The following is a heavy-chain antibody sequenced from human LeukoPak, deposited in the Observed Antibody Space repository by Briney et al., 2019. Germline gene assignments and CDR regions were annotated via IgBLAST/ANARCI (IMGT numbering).Heavy chain of an antibody. D-gene: IGHD1-26*01. Sequence: GGSLRFSCAASGFIFSDNYMTWIRQAPGKGLEWVSYISSSGSTMYYADSVKGRFTISRDNAKNSLYLQMNSLRAEDTALYYCARARGSYSFDYWGQGTLVTVSS. CDR3: ARARGSYSFDY. J-gene: IGHJ4*02. V-gene: IGHV3-11*01. CDR2: ISSSGSTM. CDR1: GFIFSDNY.